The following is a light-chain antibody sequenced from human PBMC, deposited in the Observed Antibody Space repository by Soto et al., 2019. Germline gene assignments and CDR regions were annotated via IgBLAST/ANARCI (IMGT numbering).Light chain of an antibody. CDR1: SSDVGTYEY. CDR2: DVS. J-gene: IGLJ2*01. V-gene: IGLV2-14*03. Sequence: QSALTQPASVSGSPGQSITISCTGTSSDVGTYEYVSLYQHHPGKAPKLMIYDVSNRPSGVSDRFSGSKSGNTASLTISGLQAEDEADYYCSSYASNGDVLFGGGTKLTVL. CDR3: SSYASNGDVL.